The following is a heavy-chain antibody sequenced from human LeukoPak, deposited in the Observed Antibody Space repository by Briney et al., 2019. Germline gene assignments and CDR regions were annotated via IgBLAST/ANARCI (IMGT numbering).Heavy chain of an antibody. CDR2: ISYDGSNK. CDR3: AKDSIAAAGTYYYYYYGMDV. V-gene: IGHV3-30*18. CDR1: GFTFSSYG. J-gene: IGHJ6*02. D-gene: IGHD6-13*01. Sequence: PGGSLRLSCAASGFTFSSYGMHWVRQAPGKGLEWVAVISYDGSNKYYADSVKGRFTFSRDNSKNTLYLQMNSLRAEDTAVYYCAKDSIAAAGTYYYYYYGMDVWGQGTTVTVSS.